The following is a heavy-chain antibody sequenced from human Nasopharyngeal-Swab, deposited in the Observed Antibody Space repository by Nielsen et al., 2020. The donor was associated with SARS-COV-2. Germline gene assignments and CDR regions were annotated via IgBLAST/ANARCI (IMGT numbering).Heavy chain of an antibody. Sequence: WIRQPPGKGLEWIGSIYYSGSTYHNPSLKSRVTISVDTSKNQFSLKLSSVTAADTAVYYCASRRYYYGSGSYSLDYWGQGTLVTVSS. D-gene: IGHD3-10*01. V-gene: IGHV4-39*07. CDR3: ASRRYYYGSGSYSLDY. J-gene: IGHJ4*02. CDR2: IYYSGST.